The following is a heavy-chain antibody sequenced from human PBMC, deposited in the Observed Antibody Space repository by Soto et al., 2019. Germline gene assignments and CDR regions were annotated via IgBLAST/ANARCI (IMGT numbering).Heavy chain of an antibody. D-gene: IGHD7-27*01. Sequence: QITLKESGPTLVKPTQTLTLTCTLSGFSLNTGGGGVVWSRQPPGKALEWLALIYWNDDKHYSPSLKSRLTITKDTSRNQVVLTMTNMDPVDTATYYCARRPNWGMEGLGAWGQGPKVTVSS. CDR2: IYWNDDK. CDR3: ARRPNWGMEGLGA. J-gene: IGHJ6*02. CDR1: GFSLNTGGGG. V-gene: IGHV2-5*01.